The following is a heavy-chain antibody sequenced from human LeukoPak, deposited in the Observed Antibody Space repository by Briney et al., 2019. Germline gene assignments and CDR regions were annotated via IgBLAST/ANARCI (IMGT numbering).Heavy chain of an antibody. V-gene: IGHV4-34*01. J-gene: IGHJ4*02. Sequence: SETLSLTCAVYGGSFSGYYWSWIRQPPGKGLEWIGEINHSGSTNYNPSLKSRVTISVDTSKNQFSLKLSSVTAADTAVYYCARSPPNYGEDYWGQGTLVTVSS. CDR3: ARSPPNYGEDY. D-gene: IGHD4-17*01. CDR1: GGSFSGYY. CDR2: INHSGST.